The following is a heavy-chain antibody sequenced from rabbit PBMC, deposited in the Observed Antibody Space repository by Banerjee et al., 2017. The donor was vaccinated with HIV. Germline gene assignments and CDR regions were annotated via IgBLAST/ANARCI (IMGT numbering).Heavy chain of an antibody. CDR3: ARDAGGDGYSNDL. CDR1: GFDLGSAYY. CDR2: IYTDSGTT. J-gene: IGHJ4*01. Sequence: QSLEESGGGLVKPEGSLTLTCKASGFDLGSAYYMCWVRQAPGKGLEWIGCIYTDSGTTYYANWAKGRFTISKTSSTTVTLQMTSLTAADTATYFCARDAGGDGYSNDLWGPGTLVTVS. D-gene: IGHD7-1*01. V-gene: IGHV1S40*01.